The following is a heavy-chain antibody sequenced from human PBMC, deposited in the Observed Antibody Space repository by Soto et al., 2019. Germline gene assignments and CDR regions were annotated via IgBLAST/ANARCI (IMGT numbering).Heavy chain of an antibody. CDR3: STDSYSDMTVVRLDN. CDR2: IKSKTDGGTT. J-gene: IGHJ4*01. D-gene: IGHD3-22*01. CDR1: GFTFSNAW. Sequence: EVQLVESGGGLVQPGGSLRLSCAASGFTFSNAWINWVRQAPGKGLEWVGRIKSKTDGGTTDFAAPVKGRFAISRDDSKNIAYMQMNSLKIEDTAVYYSSTDSYSDMTVVRLDNWGHGTLVTVSS. V-gene: IGHV3-15*07.